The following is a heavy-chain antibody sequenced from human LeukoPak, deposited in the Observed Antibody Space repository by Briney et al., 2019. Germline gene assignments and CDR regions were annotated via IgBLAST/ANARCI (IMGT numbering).Heavy chain of an antibody. CDR1: GFTVSSNY. D-gene: IGHD6-6*01. J-gene: IGHJ4*02. Sequence: PGGSLRLSCAASGFTVSSNYMSWVRQAPGKGLEWVSVIYSGGSTYYADSVKGRFTISRDNSKNTLYLQMNSLRAEDTAVYYCAKSSTRGLVAARLDYWGQGTLVTVSS. CDR3: AKSSTRGLVAARLDY. V-gene: IGHV3-53*05. CDR2: IYSGGST.